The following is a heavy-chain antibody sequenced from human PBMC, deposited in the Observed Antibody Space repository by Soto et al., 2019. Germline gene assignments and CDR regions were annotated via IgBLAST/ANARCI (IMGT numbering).Heavy chain of an antibody. D-gene: IGHD3-22*01. V-gene: IGHV4-34*01. CDR2: INHSGST. J-gene: IGHJ5*02. CDR3: ARANRPITMTYLTWFDP. Sequence: TLSLTCAVYGGSFSGYYWSWIRQPPGKGLEWIGEINHSGSTNYNPSLKSRVTISVDTSKNRFSLKLSSVTAADTAVYYCARANRPITMTYLTWFDPWGQGTLVTVSS. CDR1: GGSFSGYY.